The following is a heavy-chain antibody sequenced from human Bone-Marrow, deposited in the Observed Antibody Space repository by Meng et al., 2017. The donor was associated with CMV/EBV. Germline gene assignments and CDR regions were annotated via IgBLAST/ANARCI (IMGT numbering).Heavy chain of an antibody. CDR3: ARGGRGERDYYLEH. J-gene: IGHJ4*02. D-gene: IGHD3-16*01. CDR1: GFTFTNFG. CDR2: ISCDSGDR. Sequence: ASVKVSCKTSGFTFTNFGIGWVRLVPGQGLAWMGWISCDSGDRRYAQKFQGRLTLTTDTARRTAYMEMGGLTSDDTAVYYCARGGRGERDYYLEHWGQGTLVTVSS. V-gene: IGHV1-18*01.